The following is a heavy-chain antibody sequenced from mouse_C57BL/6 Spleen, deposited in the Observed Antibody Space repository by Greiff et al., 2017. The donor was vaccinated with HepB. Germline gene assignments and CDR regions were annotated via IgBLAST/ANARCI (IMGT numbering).Heavy chain of an antibody. Sequence: QVQLQQPGAELVKPGASVKLSCKASGYTFTSYWMHWVKPRPGRGLEWIGRIEPNSGGTKYNEKLKSKATLTVDKPSSTAYMQLSSLTSEDSAVYYCARDGNHFDYWGQGTTLTVSS. J-gene: IGHJ2*01. CDR3: ARDGNHFDY. CDR2: IEPNSGGT. D-gene: IGHD2-1*01. CDR1: GYTFTSYW. V-gene: IGHV1-72*01.